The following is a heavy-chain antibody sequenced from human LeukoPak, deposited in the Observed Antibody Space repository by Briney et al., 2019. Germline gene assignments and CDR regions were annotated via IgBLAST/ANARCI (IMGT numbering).Heavy chain of an antibody. Sequence: ASVKVSCKASGGTFSSYAISWVRQAPGQGLEWMGRIIPILGIANYAQKFQGRVTITADKSTSTAYMELSSLRSEDTAVYYCASPTSPIAYYYDSSGYYNDAFDIWGQGTMVTVSS. CDR3: ASPTSPIAYYYDSSGYYNDAFDI. D-gene: IGHD3-22*01. J-gene: IGHJ3*02. V-gene: IGHV1-69*04. CDR1: GGTFSSYA. CDR2: IIPILGIA.